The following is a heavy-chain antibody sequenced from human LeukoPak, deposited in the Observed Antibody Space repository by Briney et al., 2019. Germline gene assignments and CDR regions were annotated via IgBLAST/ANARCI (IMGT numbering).Heavy chain of an antibody. V-gene: IGHV3-23*01. Sequence: GGSLRLSCAASGFTFSSYAMSWVRQAPGKGLEWVSAIGGSGISTYYADSVKGRFTISRDDSKNTLYLQMSSLRAEDTAVYYCAKTEEGPVVIIAAFDYWGQGTLVTVSS. CDR1: GFTFSSYA. CDR2: IGGSGIST. CDR3: AKTEEGPVVIIAAFDY. D-gene: IGHD2-15*01. J-gene: IGHJ4*02.